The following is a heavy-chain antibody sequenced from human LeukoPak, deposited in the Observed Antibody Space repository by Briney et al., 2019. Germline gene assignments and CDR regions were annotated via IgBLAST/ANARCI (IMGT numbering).Heavy chain of an antibody. Sequence: GSLRLSCAASGFTFSNYAMHWIRQAPGQGLEWIGSIYYTGSTYYNPSLKSRVTISVDTSKNQFSLKLSSVTAADTAVYYCARMNSGSVSAFDIWGQGTMVTVSS. CDR1: GFTFSNYA. CDR2: IYYTGST. CDR3: ARMNSGSVSAFDI. D-gene: IGHD1-26*01. J-gene: IGHJ3*02. V-gene: IGHV4-59*05.